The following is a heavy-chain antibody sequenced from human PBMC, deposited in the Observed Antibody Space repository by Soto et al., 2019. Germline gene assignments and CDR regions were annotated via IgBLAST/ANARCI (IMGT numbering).Heavy chain of an antibody. CDR3: ARHGAPNGGYFYYYMEV. Sequence: GESLKISCKGSGYSFTNFWIGWVRQMPGKGLEWMGIIYPDDSDTRYSPSFQGQVTISADKSISTAYLQWSSLKASDTALYYCARHGAPNGGYFYYYMEVWGKGTTVTVSS. CDR2: IYPDDSDT. J-gene: IGHJ6*03. V-gene: IGHV5-51*01. D-gene: IGHD2-8*01. CDR1: GYSFTNFW.